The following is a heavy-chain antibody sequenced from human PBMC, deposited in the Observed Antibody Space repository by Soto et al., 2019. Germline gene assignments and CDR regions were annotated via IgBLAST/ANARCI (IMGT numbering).Heavy chain of an antibody. CDR2: IYYSGST. J-gene: IGHJ6*02. V-gene: IGHV4-61*01. CDR1: GGSVSSGSYY. CDR3: ARVGGYYDFWSGHKNTGSMDV. D-gene: IGHD3-3*01. Sequence: LSLTCTVSGGSVSSGSYYWSWIRQPPGKGLEWIGYIYYSGSTNYNPSLKSRVTISVDTSKNQFSLKLSSVTAADTAVYYCARVGGYYDFWSGHKNTGSMDVWGQGTTVTVSS.